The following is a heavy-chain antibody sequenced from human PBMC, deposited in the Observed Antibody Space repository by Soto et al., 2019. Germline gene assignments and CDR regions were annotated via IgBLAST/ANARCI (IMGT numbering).Heavy chain of an antibody. V-gene: IGHV3-53*01. CDR3: ASSKQYYDFWSGYSYYFDY. Sequence: GGSLRLSCAASGFTVSSNYMSWVRQAPGKGLEWVSVIYSGGSTYYADSVKGRFTISRDNSKNTLYLQMNSLRAEDTAVYYCASSKQYYDFWSGYSYYFDYWGQGTLVTVSS. J-gene: IGHJ4*02. D-gene: IGHD3-3*01. CDR2: IYSGGST. CDR1: GFTVSSNY.